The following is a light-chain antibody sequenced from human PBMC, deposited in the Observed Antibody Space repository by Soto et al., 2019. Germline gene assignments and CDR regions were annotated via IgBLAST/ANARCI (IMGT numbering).Light chain of an antibody. CDR1: QSVSNNY. CDR3: QQRYNWPLT. V-gene: IGKV3-11*01. J-gene: IGKJ4*01. CDR2: GAS. Sequence: EIVLTQTPGTLSLSPGERATLSCRASQSVSNNYLAWYQQKPGQAPRLLIYGASNRATGIPARFSGSGSGTDFTLTISSLEPEDFAIYYCQQRYNWPLTFGGGTKVDIK.